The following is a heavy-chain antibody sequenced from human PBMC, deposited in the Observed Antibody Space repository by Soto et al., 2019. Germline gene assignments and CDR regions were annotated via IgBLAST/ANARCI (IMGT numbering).Heavy chain of an antibody. D-gene: IGHD3-10*01. J-gene: IGHJ4*02. CDR1: GYTFTSYG. Sequence: QVQLVQSGAEVKKPGASVKVSCKASGYTFTSYGISWVRQAPGQGLEWMGWISAYNGNTHYAQKLQGRATMTTDTSPSTAHMERRRLRSDDPAVYYWARELIYGSGSYYWGQGTLVTVSS. V-gene: IGHV1-18*01. CDR3: ARELIYGSGSYY. CDR2: ISAYNGNT.